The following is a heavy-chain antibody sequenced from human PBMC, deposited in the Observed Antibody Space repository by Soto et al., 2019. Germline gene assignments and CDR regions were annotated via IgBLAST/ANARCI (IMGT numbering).Heavy chain of an antibody. CDR1: GGSFSGYY. V-gene: IGHV4-34*01. CDR2: INHSGST. CDR3: ARGAITIFGVVITPLAFDI. Sequence: QVQLQQWGAGLLKPSETLSLTCAVYGGSFSGYYWSWIRQPPGKGLEWIGEINHSGSTNYNPSLKSRVTISVDTSKNQFSLKLSSVTAADTAVYYCARGAITIFGVVITPLAFDIWGQGTMVTVSS. D-gene: IGHD3-3*01. J-gene: IGHJ3*02.